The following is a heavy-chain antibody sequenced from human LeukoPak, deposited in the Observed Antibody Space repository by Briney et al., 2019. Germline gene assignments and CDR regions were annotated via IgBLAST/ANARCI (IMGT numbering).Heavy chain of an antibody. Sequence: PGGSLRLSCAASGFTFSSFAMSWVRQAPGKGLEWVATIKHDGSDKYYVDSVEGRFTFSRDNAKNSLYLLMNSLRAEDTAVYYCARGLHNFDYWGQGTLVTVSS. J-gene: IGHJ4*02. CDR1: GFTFSSFA. V-gene: IGHV3-7*01. CDR3: ARGLHNFDY. CDR2: IKHDGSDK.